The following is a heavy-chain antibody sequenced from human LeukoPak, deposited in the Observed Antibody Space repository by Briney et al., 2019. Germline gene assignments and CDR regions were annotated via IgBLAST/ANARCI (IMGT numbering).Heavy chain of an antibody. CDR2: IWYDGSNK. V-gene: IGHV3-33*08. D-gene: IGHD3-3*01. CDR3: ARDYIAYDPLDY. CDR1: GFTFSSYG. J-gene: IGHJ4*02. Sequence: GGSLRLSCAASGFTFSSYGMHWVRQAPGKGLEWVAVIWYDGSNKYYADSVKGRFTISRDNSKNTLYLQMNSLRAEDTAVYWCARDYIAYDPLDYWGLGTLVTVSS.